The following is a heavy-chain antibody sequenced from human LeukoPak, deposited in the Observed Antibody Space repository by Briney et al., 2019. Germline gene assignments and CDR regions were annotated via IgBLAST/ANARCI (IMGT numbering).Heavy chain of an antibody. CDR3: ARRYCSGGSCYSHFDY. V-gene: IGHV5-51*01. D-gene: IGHD2-15*01. J-gene: IGHJ4*02. Sequence: GESLKISCKGSGYSFTSYWIGWVRQVPGKGLEWMGIIYPGDSDTRYSPSFQGQVTISADKSISTAYLQWSSLKASDTAMYYCARRYCSGGSCYSHFDYWGQGTLVTVSS. CDR1: GYSFTSYW. CDR2: IYPGDSDT.